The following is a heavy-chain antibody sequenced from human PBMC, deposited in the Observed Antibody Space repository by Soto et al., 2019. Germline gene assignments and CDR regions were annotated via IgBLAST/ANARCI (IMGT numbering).Heavy chain of an antibody. Sequence: GGSLRLSCAASGFPLRSYAMNWVRQAPGKGLEWVSATSGDGDNTYYADSVKGRFTISTDTSKNTLYLQMKSLRAEDTAINYCAKSEQQLVIDPWGQGTLVTVSS. CDR2: TSGDGDNT. J-gene: IGHJ5*02. CDR1: GFPLRSYA. CDR3: AKSEQQLVIDP. D-gene: IGHD6-13*01. V-gene: IGHV3-23*01.